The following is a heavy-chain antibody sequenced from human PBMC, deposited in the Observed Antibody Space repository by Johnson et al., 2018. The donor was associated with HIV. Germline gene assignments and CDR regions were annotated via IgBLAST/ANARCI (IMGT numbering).Heavy chain of an antibody. CDR1: GFTFSSYA. J-gene: IGHJ3*02. Sequence: QVQLVESGGGVVQPGRSLRLSCAASGFTFSSYAVQWVRQAPDKGLEWVAVISYDGSYKYYGDSVNGRFTISRDNFKNTLYLQMDSLRIEDTSLYYCARGRRDIGAADGLDNDALDMWGQGTLVTVSS. CDR3: ARGRRDIGAADGLDNDALDM. CDR2: ISYDGSYK. D-gene: IGHD5-12*01. V-gene: IGHV3-30*04.